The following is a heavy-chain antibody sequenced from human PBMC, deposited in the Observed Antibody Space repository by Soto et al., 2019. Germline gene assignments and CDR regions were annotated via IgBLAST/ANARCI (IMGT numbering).Heavy chain of an antibody. CDR3: ARVRF. Sequence: PGGSLRLSCAASGFTFSSYWMSWVRQVPGKGLEWVANINPDGSAKYYMGSVKGRFTISRENAQTSLSLQMNSLSAEDTATYFCARVRFWGQGALVTASS. V-gene: IGHV3-7*01. CDR2: INPDGSAK. CDR1: GFTFSSYW. J-gene: IGHJ4*02.